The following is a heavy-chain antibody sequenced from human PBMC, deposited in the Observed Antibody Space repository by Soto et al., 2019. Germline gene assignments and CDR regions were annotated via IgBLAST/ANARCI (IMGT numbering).Heavy chain of an antibody. D-gene: IGHD3-10*01. CDR1: GFTVSSNY. CDR2: IYSGGST. Sequence: GGSMRLSSAAAGFTVSSNYRSWVRQAPGKGLEWVSVIYSGGSTYYADSVKGRFTISRDNSKNTLYLQMNSLRAEDTAVYYCARDLLYYYGSDLGFDPWGQGTLVTVSS. V-gene: IGHV3-66*01. J-gene: IGHJ5*02. CDR3: ARDLLYYYGSDLGFDP.